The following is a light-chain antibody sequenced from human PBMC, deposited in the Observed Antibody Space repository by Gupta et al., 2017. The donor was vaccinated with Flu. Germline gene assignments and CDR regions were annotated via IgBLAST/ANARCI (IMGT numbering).Light chain of an antibody. Sequence: VTLARPPATCVYPAQRPVHSNGNTLLRWQQQRPGQPRSLLSYEVSHRSSGAPGRIGGRAAGAEFTLTIGLVEAEDGGIYYCKQTSRCRRTFGQGTKVEIK. CDR1: QRPVHSNGNTL. CDR3: KQTSRCRRT. CDR2: EVS. J-gene: IGKJ1*01. V-gene: IGKV2-24*01.